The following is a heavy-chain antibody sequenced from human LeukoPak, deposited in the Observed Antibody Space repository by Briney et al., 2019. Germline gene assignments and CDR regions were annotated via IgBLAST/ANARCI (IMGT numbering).Heavy chain of an antibody. J-gene: IGHJ4*02. CDR2: INGSGGST. Sequence: GGSLRLSCAASGFTFSSYAMSWVRQAPGKGLEWVSAINGSGGSTYYADSVKGRFTISRDNSKNTLYLQMNSLRAEDTAVYYCAKPTKDIVVVPAATAVDYWGQGTLVTVSS. CDR3: AKPTKDIVVVPAATAVDY. V-gene: IGHV3-23*01. D-gene: IGHD2-2*01. CDR1: GFTFSSYA.